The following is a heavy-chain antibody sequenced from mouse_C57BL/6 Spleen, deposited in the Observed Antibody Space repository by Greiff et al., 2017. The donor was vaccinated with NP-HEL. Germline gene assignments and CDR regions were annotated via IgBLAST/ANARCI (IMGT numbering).Heavy chain of an antibody. CDR2: IYPGSGST. D-gene: IGHD2-4*01. V-gene: IGHV1-55*01. CDR1: GYTFTSYW. J-gene: IGHJ1*03. CDR3: ARGGDYDGYFDV. Sequence: QVQLQQPGAELVKPGASVKMSCKASGYTFTSYWITWVKQRPGQGLEWIGDIYPGSGSTNYNEKFKSKATLTVDTSSSTAYMQLSSLTSEDSAVYSCARGGDYDGYFDVWGTGTTVTASS.